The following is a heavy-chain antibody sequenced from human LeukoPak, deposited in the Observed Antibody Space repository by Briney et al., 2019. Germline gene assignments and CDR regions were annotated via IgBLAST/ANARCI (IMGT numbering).Heavy chain of an antibody. V-gene: IGHV3-48*01. CDR2: ISSASNTI. CDR1: GFTFSSYS. Sequence: GGSLRLSCAASGFTFSSYSMNWGRQAPGKVLEWISYISSASNTIYYADFVKGRFTISRDNAKNSVYLQINSLRAEDTAMYYCARDGWFGDCNWFDPWGQGTLVTVSS. D-gene: IGHD3-10*01. J-gene: IGHJ5*02. CDR3: ARDGWFGDCNWFDP.